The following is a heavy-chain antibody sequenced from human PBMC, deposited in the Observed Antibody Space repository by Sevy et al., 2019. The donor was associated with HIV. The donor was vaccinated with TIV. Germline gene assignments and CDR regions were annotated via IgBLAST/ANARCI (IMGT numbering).Heavy chain of an antibody. Sequence: ASVKVSCKASGYTFTSYGISWVRQAPGQGLEWMGWISAYNGNTNYAQMLQGRVTMTTDTSTSTAYMELRSLRSDDTAVYYCARFGGDYYYYGMDVWGQGTTVTVSS. D-gene: IGHD2-15*01. CDR2: ISAYNGNT. CDR1: GYTFTSYG. CDR3: ARFGGDYYYYGMDV. V-gene: IGHV1-18*01. J-gene: IGHJ6*02.